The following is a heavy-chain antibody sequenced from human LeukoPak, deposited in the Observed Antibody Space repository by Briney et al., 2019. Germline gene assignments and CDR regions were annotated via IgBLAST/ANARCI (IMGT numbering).Heavy chain of an antibody. CDR1: GLTVSSNY. D-gene: IGHD2-15*01. CDR3: ARAIQSDLLKGYFDY. J-gene: IGHJ4*02. Sequence: GGSLRLSYAASGLTVSSNYMSWVRQAPGKGLEWVSIIYSGGSAYYAASVKCRFTISRDNSKNTLYLQMSSLRPEDTAVYYCARAIQSDLLKGYFDYWGRGTLVTVSS. V-gene: IGHV3-53*01. CDR2: IYSGGSA.